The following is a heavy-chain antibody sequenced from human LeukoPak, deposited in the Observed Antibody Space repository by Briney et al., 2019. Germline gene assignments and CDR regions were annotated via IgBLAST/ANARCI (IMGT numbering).Heavy chain of an antibody. CDR2: INPSGGNT. CDR1: GYTFTSYY. J-gene: IGHJ4*02. CDR3: ARVKSITMIVVVIPTYYFDY. V-gene: IGHV1-46*01. D-gene: IGHD3-22*01. Sequence: ASVKVSCKASGYTFTSYYMHWVRQAPGQGLEWMGIINPSGGNTGYAQKFQGRVTMTRNTSISTAYMELSSLRSEDTAVYYCARVKSITMIVVVIPTYYFDYWGQGTLVTVSS.